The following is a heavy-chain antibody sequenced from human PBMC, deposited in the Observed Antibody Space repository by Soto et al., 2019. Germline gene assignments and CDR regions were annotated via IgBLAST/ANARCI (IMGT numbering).Heavy chain of an antibody. J-gene: IGHJ4*02. V-gene: IGHV4-59*01. Sequence: SETLSLTCTVSGGSISSYYWSWIRQPPGKGLEWIGYIYYSGSTNYNPSLKSRVTISVDTSKNQFSLKLSSVTAADTAVDYCARSFINPYSSSWYFDYWGQGTLVTVSS. CDR1: GGSISSYY. CDR2: IYYSGST. D-gene: IGHD6-13*01. CDR3: ARSFINPYSSSWYFDY.